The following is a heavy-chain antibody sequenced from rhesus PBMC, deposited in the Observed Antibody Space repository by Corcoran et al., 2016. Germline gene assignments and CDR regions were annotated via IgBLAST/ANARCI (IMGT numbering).Heavy chain of an antibody. Sequence: QVQLQESGPGVVKPSETLSLTCAVSGGSISSGYDWSWIRQPPGKGLEWIGYIYGSSGSTNYNPSLKNRVTISKDPAKNPFSLKLSSVTAADTAVYYCARDIAAAGTGFDYWGQGVLVTVSS. J-gene: IGHJ4*01. V-gene: IGHV4-76*01. CDR2: IYGSSGST. D-gene: IGHD6-25*01. CDR3: ARDIAAAGTGFDY. CDR1: GGSISSGYD.